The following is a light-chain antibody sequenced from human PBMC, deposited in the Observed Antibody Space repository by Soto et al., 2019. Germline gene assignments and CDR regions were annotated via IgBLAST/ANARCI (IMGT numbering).Light chain of an antibody. V-gene: IGKV2-30*01. CDR1: QSLLYSDGNTY. CDR3: IQGTYWPPRT. J-gene: IGKJ1*01. Sequence: DVVMTQSPLSLPVTLGQPASISCRSSQSLLYSDGNTYLSWFQQRPGESPRRLIYKVSIRDSGVPDRFSGSGSCTDFTLKITRVEAEDVGVYYCIQGTYWPPRTFGQGTKVEIK. CDR2: KVS.